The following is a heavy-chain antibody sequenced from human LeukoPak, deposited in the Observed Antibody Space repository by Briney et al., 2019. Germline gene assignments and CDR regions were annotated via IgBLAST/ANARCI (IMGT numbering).Heavy chain of an antibody. D-gene: IGHD3-9*01. CDR2: INGDGRNI. V-gene: IGHV3-74*01. CDR3: TRDLMDYDASTGLHHYYMDV. J-gene: IGHJ6*02. CDR1: GFTFSSYW. Sequence: GGSLRLSCVASGFTFSSYWMHWVRQDPRKGLVWVSRINGDGRNINYADSVRGRFTISRDNAKNTLFLQMNTLRVEDTAVYYCTRDLMDYDASTGLHHYYMDVWGQGTTVTVSS.